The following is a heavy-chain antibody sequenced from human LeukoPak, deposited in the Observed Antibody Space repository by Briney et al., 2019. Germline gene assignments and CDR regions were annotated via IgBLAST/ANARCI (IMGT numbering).Heavy chain of an antibody. D-gene: IGHD5-24*01. J-gene: IGHJ4*02. Sequence: NTSETLSLTCTVPGGSITSSYWSWLRQPPGKGLQWIGYFYYSGATNYNPSLKSRVTISVDTSKTQLSLKMTSMTAADTAVYYCARSNARDGYNFGYWGQGTLVTVSS. CDR2: FYYSGAT. CDR3: ARSNARDGYNFGY. CDR1: GGSITSSY. V-gene: IGHV4-59*08.